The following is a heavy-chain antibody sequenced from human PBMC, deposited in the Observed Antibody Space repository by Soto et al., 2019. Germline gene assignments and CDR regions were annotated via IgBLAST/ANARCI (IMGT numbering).Heavy chain of an antibody. CDR3: AKETDFWSGCFDY. Sequence: GGSLRLSCAASGFTVSSSYMSWVRQAPGKGLEWVSVIYSCGSTYYADSVKGRFTISRDNSKNTLYLQMNSLRAEDTAVYYCAKETDFWSGCFDYWGQGTLVTV. CDR1: GFTVSSSY. D-gene: IGHD3-3*01. CDR2: IYSCGST. J-gene: IGHJ4*02. V-gene: IGHV3-53*01.